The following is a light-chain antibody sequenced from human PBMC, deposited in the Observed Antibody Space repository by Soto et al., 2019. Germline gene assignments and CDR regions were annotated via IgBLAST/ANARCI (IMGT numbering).Light chain of an antibody. Sequence: EIVLTQSPGTLSLSPGERATLSCRASQSVSSSYLAWYQQKPGQAPRLLIYGASSRATGIPDRFSGSGSGTDFTLTISRLEPEDFAVYYCQQYGSSPLTFGRGTKADIK. CDR3: QQYGSSPLT. CDR2: GAS. V-gene: IGKV3-20*01. CDR1: QSVSSSY. J-gene: IGKJ4*01.